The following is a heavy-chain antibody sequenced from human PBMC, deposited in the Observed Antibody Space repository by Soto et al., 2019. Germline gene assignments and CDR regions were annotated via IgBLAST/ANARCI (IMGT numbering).Heavy chain of an antibody. CDR1: GGSISGYY. CDR2: IYYSGTT. J-gene: IGHJ4*02. D-gene: IGHD3-10*01. CDR3: AGESYYGSGATVVAY. V-gene: IGHV4-59*01. Sequence: SETLSLTCTVSGGSISGYYWSWIRQPPGKGLEWIGYIYYSGTTSHNPSLNSRVTMSVDTSKNQFSLKVNSVTAADTAVYYCAGESYYGSGATVVAYWGQGTLVTVSS.